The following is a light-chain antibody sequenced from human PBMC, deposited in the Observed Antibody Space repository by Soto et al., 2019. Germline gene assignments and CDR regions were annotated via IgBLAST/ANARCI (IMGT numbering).Light chain of an antibody. CDR2: EVY. J-gene: IGLJ1*01. V-gene: IGLV2-8*01. CDR1: SSDVGGYNY. Sequence: QSALTQPPSASGSPGQSFTISCTGTSSDVGGYNYVSWYQHHPGKAPKLIIYEVYKRPSGVPDRFSGSKSGNTAVLTVSGLQAEDEADYYCSSYVGTNSYVFGTGTKLTVL. CDR3: SSYVGTNSYV.